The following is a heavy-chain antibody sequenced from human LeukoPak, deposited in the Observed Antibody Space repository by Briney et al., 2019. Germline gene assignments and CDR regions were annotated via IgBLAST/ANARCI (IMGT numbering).Heavy chain of an antibody. CDR1: GFTFDDYA. D-gene: IGHD3-22*01. J-gene: IGHJ3*02. V-gene: IGHV3-9*03. CDR2: ISWNSGSI. Sequence: PGGSLRLSCAASGFTFDDYAMHWVRQAPGKGLEWVSGISWNSGSIGYADSMKGRFTISRDNAKNSLYLQMNSLRAEDMALYYCAKAGSSGYYFDAFDIWGQGTMVTVSS. CDR3: AKAGSSGYYFDAFDI.